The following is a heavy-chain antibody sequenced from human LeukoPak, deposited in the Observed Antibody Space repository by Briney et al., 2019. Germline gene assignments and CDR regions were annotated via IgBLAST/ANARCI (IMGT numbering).Heavy chain of an antibody. CDR1: GFAFSSYW. J-gene: IGHJ5*02. Sequence: PGGSLRLSCAASGFAFSSYWMSWVRQAPGKGLEWVSAISGSGGSTYYADSVKGRFTISRDNSKNTLYLQMNSLRAEDTAVYYCAKGDVDVVVPATHQFDPWGQGTLVTVSS. CDR3: AKGDVDVVVPATHQFDP. D-gene: IGHD2-2*01. CDR2: ISGSGGST. V-gene: IGHV3-23*01.